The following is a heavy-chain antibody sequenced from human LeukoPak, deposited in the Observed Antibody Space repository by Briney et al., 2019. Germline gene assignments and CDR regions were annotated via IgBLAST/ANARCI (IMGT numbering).Heavy chain of an antibody. CDR1: GGSISSGSYY. CDR3: ARVAHPYYYGSGSSIDY. D-gene: IGHD3-10*01. J-gene: IGHJ4*02. CDR2: IYTSGST. Sequence: SETLSFTCTVSGGSISSGSYYWSWIRQPAGKGLEWIGRIYTSGSTNYNPSLKSRVAISVDTSKNQFSPKLSSVTAADTAVYYCARVAHPYYYGSGSSIDYWGQGTLVTVSS. V-gene: IGHV4-61*02.